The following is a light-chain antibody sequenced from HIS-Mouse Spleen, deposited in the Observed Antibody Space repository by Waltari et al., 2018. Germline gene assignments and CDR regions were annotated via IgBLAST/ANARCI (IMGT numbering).Light chain of an antibody. Sequence: DIQLTQSPSFLSASVGDRVTITFRASQGISSSLACYQQKPGKAPKLLIYAASTLQSGVPSRFSGSGSGTEFTLTISSLQPEDFATYYCQQLNSYPPTFGQGTKVEIK. CDR3: QQLNSYPPT. J-gene: IGKJ1*01. V-gene: IGKV1-9*01. CDR1: QGISSS. CDR2: AAS.